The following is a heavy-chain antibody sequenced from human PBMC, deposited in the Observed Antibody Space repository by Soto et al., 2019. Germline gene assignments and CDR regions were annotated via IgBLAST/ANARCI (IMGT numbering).Heavy chain of an antibody. CDR3: ARAWVLYYDFWSGYPIWLDP. V-gene: IGHV4-59*01. Sequence: LETLSLTCTVSGGSISSYYWSWIRQPPGKGLKRIGYIYYSGSTNYNPSLKSRVTISVDTSKNQFSLKLSSVTAADTAVYYCARAWVLYYDFWSGYPIWLDPWGQGTLVTVS. D-gene: IGHD3-3*01. J-gene: IGHJ5*02. CDR2: IYYSGST. CDR1: GGSISSYY.